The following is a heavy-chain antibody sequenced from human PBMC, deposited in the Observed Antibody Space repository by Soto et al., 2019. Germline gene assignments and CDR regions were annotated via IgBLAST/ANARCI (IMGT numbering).Heavy chain of an antibody. CDR3: AKGGTSWYFDY. CDR1: GFTFSNYP. D-gene: IGHD6-13*01. V-gene: IGHV3-23*01. Sequence: EVQLLESGGGLVQPGGSLRLSCAASGFTFSNYPMSWVRQAPGKGLESVSGIRGGGGSTYYADSVKGRFTISRDDSKSTVFLQMNSLRADDTATYYCAKGGTSWYFDYRGQGTLVTVSS. J-gene: IGHJ4*02. CDR2: IRGGGGST.